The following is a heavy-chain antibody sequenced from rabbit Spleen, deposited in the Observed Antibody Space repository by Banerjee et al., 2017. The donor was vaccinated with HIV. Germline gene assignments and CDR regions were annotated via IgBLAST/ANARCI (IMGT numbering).Heavy chain of an antibody. CDR3: ARGVYDDYDTYYFDL. CDR2: IYGGVSGST. J-gene: IGHJ4*01. CDR1: RFSFSTNYW. Sequence: QSLEESGGDLVKPGASLALTCTASRFSFSTNYWICWVRQAPGKGLEWIACIYGGVSGSTDYANWAKGRFTISRTSSPTVTLQVTSLTAADTATYFCARGVYDDYDTYYFDLWGPGTLVTVS. D-gene: IGHD2-1*01. V-gene: IGHV1S40*01.